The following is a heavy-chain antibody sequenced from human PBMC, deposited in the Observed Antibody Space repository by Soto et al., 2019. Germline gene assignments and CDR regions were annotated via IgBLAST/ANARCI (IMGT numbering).Heavy chain of an antibody. CDR2: ISAYNGNT. Sequence: QVQLVQSGAEVKKPGASVKVSCKASGYSFTRYYINWVRQAPGQGLEWMGWISAYNGNTHYEEKLQGRVTLTTDTSTSTAYMELRSLRSDDTAVYFCARGGKWDFWSDYWGQGTLVTVSS. J-gene: IGHJ4*02. CDR3: ARGGKWDFWSDY. CDR1: GYSFTRYY. D-gene: IGHD3-3*01. V-gene: IGHV1-18*01.